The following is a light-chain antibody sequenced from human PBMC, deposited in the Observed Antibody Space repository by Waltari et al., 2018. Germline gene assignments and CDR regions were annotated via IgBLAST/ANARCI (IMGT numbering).Light chain of an antibody. CDR1: SSDIGASKS. Sequence: QSALTQPPSASGSPGQSVAISCCGTSSDIGASKSVSWYQHHPAKAPKLIIYEVNKRPSGVPDRFSGSKSGNTASLTVSGLQAEDEADYYCSSYAGSNNYVFGPGTKVTVL. CDR3: SSYAGSNNYV. CDR2: EVN. J-gene: IGLJ1*01. V-gene: IGLV2-8*01.